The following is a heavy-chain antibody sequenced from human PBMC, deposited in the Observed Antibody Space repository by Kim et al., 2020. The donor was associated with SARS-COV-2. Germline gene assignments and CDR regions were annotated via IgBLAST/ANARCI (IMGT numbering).Heavy chain of an antibody. Sequence: SVKVSCKASGGTFSSYAISWVRQAPGQGLEWMGGIIPIFGTANYAQKFQGRVTITADESTSTAYMELSSLRSEDTAVYYCARPQSSGLLGTFDYWGQGTLVTVSS. V-gene: IGHV1-69*13. CDR2: IIPIFGTA. CDR1: GGTFSSYA. CDR3: ARPQSSGLLGTFDY. J-gene: IGHJ4*02. D-gene: IGHD6-19*01.